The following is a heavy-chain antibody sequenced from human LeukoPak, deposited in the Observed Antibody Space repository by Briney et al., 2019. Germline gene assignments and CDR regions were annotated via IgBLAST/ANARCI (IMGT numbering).Heavy chain of an antibody. D-gene: IGHD2-2*01. CDR3: AKATYCSSTSCYWASEYYFDY. Sequence: GGSLRLSCAASGFTFSSYAMSWVRQAPGKGLEWVSAISGSGGSTYYADSVKGRFTISRDNSKNTLYLQMNSLRAEDTAVYYCAKATYCSSTSCYWASEYYFDYWGQGTLVTVSS. CDR1: GFTFSSYA. J-gene: IGHJ4*02. V-gene: IGHV3-23*01. CDR2: ISGSGGST.